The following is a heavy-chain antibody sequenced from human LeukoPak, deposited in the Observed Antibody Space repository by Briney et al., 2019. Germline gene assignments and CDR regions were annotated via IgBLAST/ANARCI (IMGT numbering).Heavy chain of an antibody. Sequence: ASVQVSCKVTGHTLTELSKHWVQQAPGQPLERSGSFDHQPCETTYAQQFHGRVTMSEETSTDTVYMELSSLRSEDTAVYYCATVTFDYSLGYCGGGSCYGWFDPWGQGTLVTVSS. D-gene: IGHD2-15*01. V-gene: IGHV1-24*01. J-gene: IGHJ5*02. CDR2: FDHQPCET. CDR3: ATVTFDYSLGYCGGGSCYGWFDP. CDR1: GHTLTELS.